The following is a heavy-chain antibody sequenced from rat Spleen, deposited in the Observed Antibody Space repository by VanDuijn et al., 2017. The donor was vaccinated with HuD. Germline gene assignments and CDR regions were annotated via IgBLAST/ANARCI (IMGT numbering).Heavy chain of an antibody. Sequence: VQLKETGPGLVQPSQTLSLTCTVSGFSLTDYSVHWVRQPPGKGLEWMGIMWSGGGKAYNSTLKSRLSISRDTSKSQVFLKMNSLQTEDSAIYYCTREGLRVYDWGQGVLVTVSS. CDR1: GFSLTDYS. CDR2: MWSGGGK. D-gene: IGHD1-9*01. CDR3: TREGLRVYD. J-gene: IGHJ2*01. V-gene: IGHV2S63*01.